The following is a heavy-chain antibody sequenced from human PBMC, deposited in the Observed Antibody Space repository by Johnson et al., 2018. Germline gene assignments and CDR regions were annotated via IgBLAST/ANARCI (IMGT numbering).Heavy chain of an antibody. CDR1: GGSISSGAYY. Sequence: QVQLQESGPGLVRPSQTLSLTCTVSGGSISSGAYYWNWIRQPAGKGLEWIGRIYTSGSTNYDPSPKSRVTQSVDTSMNQFSLKLTSVTAADTAVYYCARKSLPGGRNHYYMDVWGKGTTVTVSS. CDR3: ARKSLPGGRNHYYMDV. D-gene: IGHD1-1*01. J-gene: IGHJ6*03. CDR2: IYTSGST. V-gene: IGHV4-61*02.